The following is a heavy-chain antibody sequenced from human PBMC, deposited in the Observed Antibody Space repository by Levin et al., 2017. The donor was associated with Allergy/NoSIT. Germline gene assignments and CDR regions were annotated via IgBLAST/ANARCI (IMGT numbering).Heavy chain of an antibody. CDR2: ISYDGNNK. Sequence: HSGGSLRLSCTASGFTFTTHGMHWVRQSPGKGLEWVALISYDGNNKYYADSVKGRFTISRDNSNNTVYLQVSRLRAEDTAVYFCAKDLQSYGDYDYYFYGMDVWGQGTTVIVSS. V-gene: IGHV3-30*18. D-gene: IGHD4-17*01. CDR3: AKDLQSYGDYDYYFYGMDV. CDR1: GFTFTTHG. J-gene: IGHJ6*02.